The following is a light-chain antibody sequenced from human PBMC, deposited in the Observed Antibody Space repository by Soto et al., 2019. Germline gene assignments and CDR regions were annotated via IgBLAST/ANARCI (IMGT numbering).Light chain of an antibody. V-gene: IGLV2-14*01. Sequence: QSVLTQPASVSGSPGQSITISCTGTSXDVGGFNYVSWYQQHPGKAPKLLIYEVTYRPSGVSHRFSGSKSGNTASLTISGLQAEDEADYHCSSWKKTSAHYVFGSGTKVTVL. CDR1: SXDVGGFNY. CDR3: SSWKKTSAHYV. CDR2: EVT. J-gene: IGLJ1*01.